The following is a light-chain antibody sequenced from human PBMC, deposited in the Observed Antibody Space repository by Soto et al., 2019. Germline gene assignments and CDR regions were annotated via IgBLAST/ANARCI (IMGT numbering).Light chain of an antibody. Sequence: EIVLTQSPATLSLSPGERATLSCRASQSVSSYLAWYQQKPGQAPRLLIYDASNRATGIQARFSGSGSGTDFTLTISSLEPEDFAVYYCQQRSNWPPVYTFGQGTKLEIK. J-gene: IGKJ2*01. V-gene: IGKV3-11*01. CDR1: QSVSSY. CDR2: DAS. CDR3: QQRSNWPPVYT.